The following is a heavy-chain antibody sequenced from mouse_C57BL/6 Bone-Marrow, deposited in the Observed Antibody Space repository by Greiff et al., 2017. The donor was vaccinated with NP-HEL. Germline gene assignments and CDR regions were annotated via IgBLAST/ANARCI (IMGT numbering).Heavy chain of an antibody. CDR1: GYTFTSYW. CDR2: IDPSDSYT. V-gene: IGHV1-69*01. CDR3: AREEEGTAPAPIDD. J-gene: IGHJ2*01. D-gene: IGHD3-2*01. Sequence: VQLQQPGAELVMPGASVKLSCKASGYTFTSYWMHWVKQRPGQGLEWIGEIDPSDSYTNYNQKFKGKSTLTVDKSSSTAYMQLSSLTSEDSAVYYCAREEEGTAPAPIDDWGQGTTLTVSS.